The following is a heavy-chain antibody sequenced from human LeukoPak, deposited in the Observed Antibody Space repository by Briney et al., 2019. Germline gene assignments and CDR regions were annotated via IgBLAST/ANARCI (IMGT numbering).Heavy chain of an antibody. CDR2: IYHSGST. D-gene: IGHD2-15*01. Sequence: SETLSLTCAVSGGSISSSNWWSWVRQPPGKGLEWIGEIYHSGSTNYNPPLKSRVTISVDKSKNQFSLKLSSVTAADTAVYYXARAVYCSGGSCYYFDYWGQGTLVTVSS. V-gene: IGHV4-4*02. J-gene: IGHJ4*02. CDR1: GGSISSSNW. CDR3: ARAVYCSGGSCYYFDY.